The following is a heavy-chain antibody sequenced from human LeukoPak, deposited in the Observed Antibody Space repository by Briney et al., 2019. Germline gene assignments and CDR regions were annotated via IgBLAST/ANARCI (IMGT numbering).Heavy chain of an antibody. CDR1: GGSISSYY. Sequence: PSETLSLTCTVSGGSISSYYWSWIRQPPGKGLEWIGYIYYSGSTNYNPSLKSQVTISVDTSKNQFSLKLSSVTAADTAVYYCARLPSGYYDSSGYFDYWGQGTLVTVSS. J-gene: IGHJ4*02. D-gene: IGHD3-22*01. CDR2: IYYSGST. V-gene: IGHV4-59*08. CDR3: ARLPSGYYDSSGYFDY.